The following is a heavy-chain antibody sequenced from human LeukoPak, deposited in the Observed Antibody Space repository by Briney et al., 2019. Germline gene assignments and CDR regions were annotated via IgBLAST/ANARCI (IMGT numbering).Heavy chain of an antibody. CDR3: AKDVGGVATLIY. CDR2: ISYDGSNK. CDR1: GFTLSSYG. Sequence: GRSLRLSCAASGFTLSSYGMHWVRQAPGKGLEWVAVISYDGSNKYYADSVKGRFTISRDNSKNTLYLQMNSLRAEDTAAYYCAKDVGGVATLIYWGQGTLVTVSS. V-gene: IGHV3-30*18. D-gene: IGHD2-8*02. J-gene: IGHJ4*02.